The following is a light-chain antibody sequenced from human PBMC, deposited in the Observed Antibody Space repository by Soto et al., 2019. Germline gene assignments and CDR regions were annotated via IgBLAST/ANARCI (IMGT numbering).Light chain of an antibody. CDR2: GAF. J-gene: IGKJ2*01. CDR1: QSVSTN. CDR3: QQYNKWLYT. V-gene: IGKV3-15*01. Sequence: EIVMTQSPDTLSVSPGERATFSCRASQSVSTNLAWYQQHPGQAPRLLISGAFTRATGVPARFSGSGSGTEFTLTISSLQSEDFAVYYCQQYNKWLYTFGQGTKLEIK.